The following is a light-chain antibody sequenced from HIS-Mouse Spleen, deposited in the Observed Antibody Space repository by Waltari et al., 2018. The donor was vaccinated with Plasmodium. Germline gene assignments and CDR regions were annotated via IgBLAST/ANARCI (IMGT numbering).Light chain of an antibody. CDR3: QQYNNWPAWT. J-gene: IGKJ1*01. CDR1: QSVSSN. Sequence: EIVMTQSPATLSVSPGERATLSCRASQSVSSNLDWYQQKPGQAPRLLIYGASTRATGIPARFSVSGSGTEFTLTISSLQSEDFAVYYCQQYNNWPAWTFGQGTKVEIK. V-gene: IGKV3-15*01. CDR2: GAS.